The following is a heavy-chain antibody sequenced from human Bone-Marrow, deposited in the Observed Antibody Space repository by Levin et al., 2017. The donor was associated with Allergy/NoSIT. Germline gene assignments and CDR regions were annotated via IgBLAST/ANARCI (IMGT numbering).Heavy chain of an antibody. D-gene: IGHD3-16*01. CDR1: GFTFRSFA. CDR3: VKGYDYGFDH. Sequence: QSGGSLRLSCAASGFTFRSFAMSWVRQAPGKGLEWVSIISGAGGGSRYYADSVKGRFTISRDNSKNTLFLQMGSLRVEDTAVYYCVKGYDYGFDHWGQGTLVTVSS. J-gene: IGHJ4*02. CDR2: ISGAGGGSR. V-gene: IGHV3-23*01.